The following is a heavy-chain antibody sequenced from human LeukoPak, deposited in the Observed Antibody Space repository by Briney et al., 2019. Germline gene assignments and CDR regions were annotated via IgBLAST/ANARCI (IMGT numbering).Heavy chain of an antibody. CDR2: IYTSGST. Sequence: PSETLSLTCTVSGGSISSGSYYWSCIRQPAGKGLECIGRIYTSGSTNYNPSLKSRVTISVDRSKNQFSLKLSSVTAADTAVYYCARGGGLGDYLLFDYWGQGTLVTVSS. V-gene: IGHV4-61*02. J-gene: IGHJ4*02. D-gene: IGHD4-17*01. CDR3: ARGGGLGDYLLFDY. CDR1: GGSISSGSYY.